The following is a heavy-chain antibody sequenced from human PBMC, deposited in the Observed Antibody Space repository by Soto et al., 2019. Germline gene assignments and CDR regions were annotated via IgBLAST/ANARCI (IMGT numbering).Heavy chain of an antibody. J-gene: IGHJ4*03. D-gene: IGHD3-10*01. V-gene: IGHV1-18*01. Sequence: QIQLVQSGAEVKKPGASVKVSCKTSGYPFSNHGITWVRQGPGQGFEWMGWISVYTGTTNYAQKFQGRVTMTTDTSARTAYMELRSLRSDDTAVYFCARETMLRGVNDYWGQGTTVIVSS. CDR1: GYPFSNHG. CDR3: ARETMLRGVNDY. CDR2: ISVYTGTT.